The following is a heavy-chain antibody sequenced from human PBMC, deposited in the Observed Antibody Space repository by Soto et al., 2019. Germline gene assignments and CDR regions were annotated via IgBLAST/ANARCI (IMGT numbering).Heavy chain of an antibody. V-gene: IGHV3-74*03. Sequence: GGSLRLSCAASGFSFTSYRMHWVRQAPGKGLVWVSRINSDGSSTKYADTVKGRFAISRDNAKNMLYLQMNSLRAEDTALYYCTRDGEHYYDTSGYYRAGPWGQGTLVTVSS. CDR3: TRDGEHYYDTSGYYRAGP. D-gene: IGHD3-22*01. J-gene: IGHJ5*02. CDR2: INSDGSST. CDR1: GFSFTSYR.